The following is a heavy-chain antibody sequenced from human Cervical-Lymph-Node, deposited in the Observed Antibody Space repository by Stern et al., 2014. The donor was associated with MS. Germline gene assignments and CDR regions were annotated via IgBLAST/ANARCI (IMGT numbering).Heavy chain of an antibody. Sequence: VQLVESGAEVEKPGASVKVSCKASGYIFTDYYLHWVRQAPGQGLGWMGRINPKSGGTSYAQSFQGRVTLTRDTSITTAYMDLSRLTSDDTAVYYCTRALRIADRPSPGGHWFDPWGQGTLVIVSS. CDR3: TRALRIADRPSPGGHWFDP. J-gene: IGHJ5*02. V-gene: IGHV1-2*02. D-gene: IGHD6-6*01. CDR2: INPKSGGT. CDR1: GYIFTDYY.